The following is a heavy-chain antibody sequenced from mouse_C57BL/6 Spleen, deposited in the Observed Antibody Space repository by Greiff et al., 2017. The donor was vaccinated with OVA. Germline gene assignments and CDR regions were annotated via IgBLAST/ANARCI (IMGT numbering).Heavy chain of an antibody. J-gene: IGHJ4*01. D-gene: IGHD1-2*01. CDR3: ERDGAMDY. Sequence: VQLQQSGPELVKPGASVKISCKASGYTFTDYYMNWVKQSHGKSLEWIGDINPNNGGTSYNQKFKGKATLTVDKSSSTAYMELRSLTSEDSAVYYCERDGAMDYWGQGTSVTVSS. CDR1: GYTFTDYY. V-gene: IGHV1-26*01. CDR2: INPNNGGT.